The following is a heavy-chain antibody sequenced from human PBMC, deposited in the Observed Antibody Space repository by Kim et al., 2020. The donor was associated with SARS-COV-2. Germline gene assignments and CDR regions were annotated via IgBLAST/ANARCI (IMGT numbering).Heavy chain of an antibody. V-gene: IGHV4-34*01. J-gene: IGHJ4*02. CDR2: INHSGST. CDR3: ARPSVGATHYFDY. D-gene: IGHD1-26*01. CDR1: GGSFSGYY. Sequence: SETLSLTCAVYGGSFSGYYWSWIRQPPGKGLEWIGEINHSGSTNYNPSLKSRVTISVDTSKNQFSLKLSSVTAANTAVYYCARPSVGATHYFDYWGQGTLVTVSS.